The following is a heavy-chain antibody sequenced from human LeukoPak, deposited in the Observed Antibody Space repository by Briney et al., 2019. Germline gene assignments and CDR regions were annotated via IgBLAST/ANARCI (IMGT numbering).Heavy chain of an antibody. CDR3: ARALSRSPQPLN. CDR1: GGSISSYY. CDR2: IYYSGST. D-gene: IGHD6-13*01. J-gene: IGHJ4*02. V-gene: IGHV4-59*01. Sequence: SETLSLTCTVSGGSISSYYWSWIRQPPGKGLEWIGYIYYSGSTNYNPSLKSRVTISVDTSKNQFSLKLSSVTAADTAVYYCARALSRSPQPLNWGQGTLVTVSS.